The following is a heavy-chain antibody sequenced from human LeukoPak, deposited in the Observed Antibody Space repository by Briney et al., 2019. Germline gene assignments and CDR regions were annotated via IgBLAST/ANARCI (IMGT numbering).Heavy chain of an antibody. Sequence: GGSLRLFCAASGFTFSSYWMSWVRQAPGKGLEWVANIKQDGSEKYYVDSVKGRFTISRDNAKNSLYLQMNSLRAEDTAVYYYARARTRYSGSYGGAFDIWGQGTMVTVSS. J-gene: IGHJ3*02. CDR1: GFTFSSYW. CDR2: IKQDGSEK. V-gene: IGHV3-7*01. CDR3: ARARTRYSGSYGGAFDI. D-gene: IGHD1-26*01.